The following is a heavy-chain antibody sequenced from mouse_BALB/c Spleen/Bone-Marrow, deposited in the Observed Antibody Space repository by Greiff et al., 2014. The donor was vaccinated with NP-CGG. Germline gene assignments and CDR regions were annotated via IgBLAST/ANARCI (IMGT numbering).Heavy chain of an antibody. J-gene: IGHJ1*01. V-gene: IGHV1S132*01. Sequence: VKLVESGAELVKPGASVKLSCKTSGYTFTSYWIQWVKQRPGQGLGWIGEIFPGTGTTYYNEKFKGKATLTIDTSSSTAYMQLSSLTSEDSAVYFCAGEGSRLRGYFDVWGAGTTVTVSS. CDR2: IFPGTGTT. CDR1: GYTFTSYW. CDR3: AGEGSRLRGYFDV. D-gene: IGHD1-1*01.